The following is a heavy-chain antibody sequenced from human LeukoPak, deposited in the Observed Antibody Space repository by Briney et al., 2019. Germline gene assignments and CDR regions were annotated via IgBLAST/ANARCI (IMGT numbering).Heavy chain of an antibody. CDR3: ARNGRAARPYYYMDV. Sequence: ASVKVSCKASGYTFTGYYMHWVRQAPGQGLEWMGWINPNSGGTNYAQKFQGRVTMTRDTSISTAYMELSRLRSDDTAVYYCARNGRAARPYYYMDVWGKGTTVTVSS. V-gene: IGHV1-2*02. J-gene: IGHJ6*03. D-gene: IGHD6-6*01. CDR1: GYTFTGYY. CDR2: INPNSGGT.